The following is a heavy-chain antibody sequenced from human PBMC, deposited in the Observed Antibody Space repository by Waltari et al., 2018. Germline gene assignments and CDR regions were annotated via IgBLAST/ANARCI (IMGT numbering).Heavy chain of an antibody. V-gene: IGHV3-48*01. CDR1: GFTFSSYS. D-gene: IGHD4-17*01. CDR3: ARSTDFDYGGAFDI. CDR2: ISSSSSTI. Sequence: EVQLVESGGGLVQPGGSLRLSCAASGFTFSSYSMNWVRQAPGKGLEWVSYISSSSSTIYYADSVKGRFTISRDNAKNSLYLQMNSLRAEDTAVYYCARSTDFDYGGAFDIWGQGTMVTVSS. J-gene: IGHJ3*02.